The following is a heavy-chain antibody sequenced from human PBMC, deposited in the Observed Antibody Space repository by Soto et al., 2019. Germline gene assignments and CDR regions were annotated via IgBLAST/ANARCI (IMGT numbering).Heavy chain of an antibody. CDR3: ARPGFSYYYYYGMDV. CDR2: INHSGST. J-gene: IGHJ6*02. V-gene: IGHV4-34*01. CDR1: GGSFSGYY. Sequence: PSETLSLTCAVYGGSFSGYYWSWIRQPPWKGLEWIGEINHSGSTNYNPSLKSRVTISVDTSKNQFSLKLSSVTAADADVYYCARPGFSYYYYYGMDVWGQGTTLTLSS.